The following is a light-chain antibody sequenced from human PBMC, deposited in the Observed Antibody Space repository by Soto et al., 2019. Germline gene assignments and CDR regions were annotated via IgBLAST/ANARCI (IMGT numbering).Light chain of an antibody. CDR3: QQHGDAPIN. Sequence: EIVLTQSPGTLSLSPGERATLSCRASQTVSRNNLVWYQQRPSQPPRLLIYGASSRATGIPDRFSGSGSGTDFSLTISRLEPEDFAVYYCQQHGDAPINFGQGTRLEIK. CDR1: QTVSRNN. CDR2: GAS. V-gene: IGKV3-20*01. J-gene: IGKJ5*01.